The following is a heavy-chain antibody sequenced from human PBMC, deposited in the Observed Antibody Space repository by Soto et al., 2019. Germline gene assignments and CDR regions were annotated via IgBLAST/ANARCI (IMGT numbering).Heavy chain of an antibody. V-gene: IGHV3-23*01. CDR2: ISGSGGST. CDR1: GFTFSSES. Sequence: GGSPRLSCAASGFTFSSESMSWVRQAPGKGLEWVSAISGSGGSTYYADSVKGRFTISRDNSKNTLYLQMNSLRAEDTAVYYCAKDAMASYFDYWGQGTLVTVSS. D-gene: IGHD2-2*01. J-gene: IGHJ4*02. CDR3: AKDAMASYFDY.